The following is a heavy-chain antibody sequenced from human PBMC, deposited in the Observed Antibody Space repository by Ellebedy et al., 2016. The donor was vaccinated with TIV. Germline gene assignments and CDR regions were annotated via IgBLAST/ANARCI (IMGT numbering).Heavy chain of an antibody. CDR2: IKQDGSET. CDR3: ASWFGGRNY. CDR1: GFTFSDYW. D-gene: IGHD3-10*01. J-gene: IGHJ4*02. Sequence: ESLKISCAASGFTFSDYWMAWVRQAPGKGLEWVANIKQDGSETSYVGSVKGRFTISIDNAKNSLYLQMNSLRAEDTAVYCCASWFGGRNYWGQGTLVTVSS. V-gene: IGHV3-7*03.